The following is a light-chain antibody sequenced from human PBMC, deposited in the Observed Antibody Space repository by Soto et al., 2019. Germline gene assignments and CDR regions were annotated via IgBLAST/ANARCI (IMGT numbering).Light chain of an antibody. CDR3: QQGSSFPPS. CDR1: QAINTW. J-gene: IGKJ4*01. Sequence: IQMTQSPSSVSASVGDRVTITCRASQAINTWLAWYQQKAGNAPKLLIYGATRLQSGVPSRFSGSGSGTEFTLTINSLQSEDFATYYCQQGSSFPPSFGGGTTVDMK. V-gene: IGKV1-12*01. CDR2: GAT.